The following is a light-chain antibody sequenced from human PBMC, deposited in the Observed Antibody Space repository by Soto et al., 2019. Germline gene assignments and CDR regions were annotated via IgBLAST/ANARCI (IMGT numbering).Light chain of an antibody. CDR2: KAS. V-gene: IGKV1-5*03. Sequence: DIQMTQSPSTLSASVGDRVTITCRASQSISPWLAWYQQKPGKVPNLLIYKASNLESGVPSGFSGSGSGTEFTLTISSLQPDDFATYYCLQYNSDPRTFGQGTRVEIK. J-gene: IGKJ1*01. CDR1: QSISPW. CDR3: LQYNSDPRT.